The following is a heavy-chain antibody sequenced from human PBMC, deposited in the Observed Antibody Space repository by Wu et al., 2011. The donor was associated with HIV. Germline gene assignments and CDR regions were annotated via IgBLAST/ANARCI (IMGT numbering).Heavy chain of an antibody. V-gene: IGHV1-18*01. CDR2: SALQCRX. Sequence: EWMGGSALQCRXKLCTEVPGRVTMTADTSTSTVYMELRSLTSDDTAVYYCARDDRDLVTRSAYFQYWGQGTLVTVSS. J-gene: IGHJ1*01. D-gene: IGHD3-9*01. CDR3: ARDDRDLVTRSAYFQY.